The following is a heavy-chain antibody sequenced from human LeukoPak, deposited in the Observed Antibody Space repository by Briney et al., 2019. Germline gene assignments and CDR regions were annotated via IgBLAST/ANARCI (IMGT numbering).Heavy chain of an antibody. J-gene: IGHJ4*02. D-gene: IGHD4-17*01. Sequence: PGGSLRLSCTVSGFTVSSNSMSWVRQAPGKGLEWVSFIYSDNTHYSDSVKGRFTISRDNSKNSLYLQMNSLRAEDTAVYYCVYSGDYEKGYLGQGTLVTVSS. CDR3: VYSGDYEKGY. V-gene: IGHV3-53*01. CDR2: IYSDNT. CDR1: GFTVSSNS.